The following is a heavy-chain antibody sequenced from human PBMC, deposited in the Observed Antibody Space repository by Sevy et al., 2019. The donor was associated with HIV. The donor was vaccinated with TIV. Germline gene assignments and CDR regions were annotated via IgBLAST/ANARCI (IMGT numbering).Heavy chain of an antibody. Sequence: SETLSITCTVSGGSISSYYWSWIRQPPGKGLEWIGYIYYSGSTNYNPSLKSRVTISVDTSKNQFSLKLSSVTAADTAVYYCARDRYYDSSGVFDYWGQGTLVTVSS. CDR2: IYYSGST. D-gene: IGHD3-22*01. J-gene: IGHJ4*02. CDR1: GGSISSYY. V-gene: IGHV4-59*01. CDR3: ARDRYYDSSGVFDY.